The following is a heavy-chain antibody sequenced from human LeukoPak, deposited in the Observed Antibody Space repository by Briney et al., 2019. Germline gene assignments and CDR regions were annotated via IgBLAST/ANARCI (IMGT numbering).Heavy chain of an antibody. J-gene: IGHJ4*02. Sequence: GGSLRLSCAASGFTFSSYGMHWVRQAPGKGLEWVAFIRYDGSNKYYADSVKGRFTISRDNSKNTLYLQMNSLRAEDTAVYYCANCEHEEWELLSFDYWGQGILVTVSS. V-gene: IGHV3-30*02. D-gene: IGHD1-26*01. CDR1: GFTFSSYG. CDR3: ANCEHEEWELLSFDY. CDR2: IRYDGSNK.